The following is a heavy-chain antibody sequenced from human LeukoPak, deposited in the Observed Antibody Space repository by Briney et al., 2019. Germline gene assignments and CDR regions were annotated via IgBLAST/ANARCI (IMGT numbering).Heavy chain of an antibody. Sequence: ASVKVSCKASGYTFTSYDINWVRQATGQGLEWMGWMNPNSGNTGYAQKFQGRVTMTRNTSISTAYMELSSLRSEDTAVYYCASARAVAATTDYWGQGTLVTVSS. CDR1: GYTFTSYD. D-gene: IGHD6-19*01. V-gene: IGHV1-8*01. CDR3: ASARAVAATTDY. CDR2: MNPNSGNT. J-gene: IGHJ4*02.